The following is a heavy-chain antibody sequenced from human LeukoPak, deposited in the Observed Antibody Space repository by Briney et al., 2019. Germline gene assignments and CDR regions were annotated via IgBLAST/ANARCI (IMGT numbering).Heavy chain of an antibody. D-gene: IGHD5-12*01. CDR3: ASDYEARLGYYYYGMDV. CDR2: INSDGSSA. Sequence: PGGSLRLSCAASGFTFSSYWMHWVRQAPGKGLVWVSRINSDGSSASYADSVKGRFTISRDNAKNTLYLQMNSLRAEDTAVYYCASDYEARLGYYYYGMDVWGQGTTVTVSS. J-gene: IGHJ6*02. CDR1: GFTFSSYW. V-gene: IGHV3-74*01.